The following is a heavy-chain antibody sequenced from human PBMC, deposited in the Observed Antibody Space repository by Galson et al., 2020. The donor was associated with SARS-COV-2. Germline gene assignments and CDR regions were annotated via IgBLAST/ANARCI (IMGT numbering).Heavy chain of an antibody. CDR2: IYYSGST. Sequence: SETLSLTCTVSGGSISSGDYYWSWIRQPPGKGLEWNGYIYYSGSTYYNPSLKSRVTISVDTSKNQFSLKLSSVTAADTAVYYCARARMVRGVNDYYYYGMDVWGQGTTVTVSS. CDR3: ARARMVRGVNDYYYYGMDV. V-gene: IGHV4-30-4*01. CDR1: GGSISSGDYY. D-gene: IGHD3-10*01. J-gene: IGHJ6*02.